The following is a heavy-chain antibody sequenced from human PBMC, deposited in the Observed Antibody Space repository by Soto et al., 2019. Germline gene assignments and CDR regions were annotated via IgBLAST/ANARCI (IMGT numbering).Heavy chain of an antibody. CDR1: GFTFSRYS. V-gene: IGHV3-21*06. Sequence: EGSLRRSCVASGFTFSRYSMNWVRQAAGKGLEWVSSISSTTNYIYYGDSMKGRFTISRDNAKNSLYLEMNSLRAEDTAVYYCARESEDLTSNFDYWGQGTLVTVSS. CDR3: ARESEDLTSNFDY. J-gene: IGHJ4*02. CDR2: ISSTTNYI.